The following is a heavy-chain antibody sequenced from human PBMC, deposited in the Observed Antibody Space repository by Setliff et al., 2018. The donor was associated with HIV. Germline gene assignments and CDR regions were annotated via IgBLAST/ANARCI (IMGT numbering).Heavy chain of an antibody. J-gene: IGHJ6*02. CDR3: AKDLSTKWYWGMDV. D-gene: IGHD2-8*02. V-gene: IGHV3-30*02. CDR1: GFSLSNYG. CDR2: IWYDGNYK. Sequence: PGGSLRLSCAASGFSLSNYGMHWVRQAPGKGLEWVASIWYDGNYKDYADSVKGRFTISRDNSKNTLYLQVNSLRAEDTALYYCAKDLSTKWYWGMDVWGPGTTVTVSS.